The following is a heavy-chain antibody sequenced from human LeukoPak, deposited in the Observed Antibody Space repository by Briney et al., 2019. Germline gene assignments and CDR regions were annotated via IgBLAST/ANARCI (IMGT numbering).Heavy chain of an antibody. CDR2: IIPIFGTA. D-gene: IGHD2-15*01. V-gene: IGHV1-69*01. CDR1: GGTFSSYA. J-gene: IGHJ6*04. Sequence: SVKVSCKTSGGTFSSYAISWVRQAPGQGLEWMGGIIPIFGTANYAQKFQGRVTITADESTSTAYMELSSLRSEDTAVYYCASSTRGIVVAYYYYGMDVWGKGTTVTVSS. CDR3: ASSTRGIVVAYYYYGMDV.